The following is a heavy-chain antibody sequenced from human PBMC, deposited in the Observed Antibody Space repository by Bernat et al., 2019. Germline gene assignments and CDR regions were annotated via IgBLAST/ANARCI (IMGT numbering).Heavy chain of an antibody. CDR3: ARVDYGDYQYYYYGMDV. CDR2: ISYDGSNK. Sequence: VQLVESGGGLVQPGGSLRVSCVASGFTFSSYAMHWVRQAPGKGLEWVAVISYDGSNKYYADSVKGRFTISRDNSKNTLYLQMNSLRAEDTAVYYCARVDYGDYQYYYYGMDVWGQGTTVTVSS. V-gene: IGHV3-30-3*01. D-gene: IGHD4-17*01. CDR1: GFTFSSYA. J-gene: IGHJ6*02.